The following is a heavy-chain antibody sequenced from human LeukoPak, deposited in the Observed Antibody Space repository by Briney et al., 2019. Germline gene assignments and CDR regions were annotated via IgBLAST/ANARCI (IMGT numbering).Heavy chain of an antibody. V-gene: IGHV4-59*01. CDR1: GGSISSYY. CDR3: AREDISYFDY. Sequence: SETLSLNCTVSGGSISSYYWSWSRQPPGKGLEWIGYIYYSGSTNYNPSLKSRVTISVDTSKNQFSLKLSSVTAADTAVYYCAREDISYFDYWGQGTLVTVSS. CDR2: IYYSGST. J-gene: IGHJ4*02.